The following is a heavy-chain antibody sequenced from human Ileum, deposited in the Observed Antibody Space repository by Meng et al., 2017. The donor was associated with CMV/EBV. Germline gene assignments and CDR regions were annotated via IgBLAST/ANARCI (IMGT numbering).Heavy chain of an antibody. CDR1: GGPISDSY. V-gene: IGHV4-59*01. CDR2: IHYTGTT. Sequence: SETLSLTCSVSGGPISDSYWSWIRQAPGQGLEWIGYIHYTGTTDYNPSLKSRVTISIDPSKSQFSLNLLSVTAADTALYYCARKTTGFYDNNKPWYNWFDPWGQGTLVTVSS. J-gene: IGHJ5*02. CDR3: ARKTTGFYDNNKPWYNWFDP. D-gene: IGHD4-11*01.